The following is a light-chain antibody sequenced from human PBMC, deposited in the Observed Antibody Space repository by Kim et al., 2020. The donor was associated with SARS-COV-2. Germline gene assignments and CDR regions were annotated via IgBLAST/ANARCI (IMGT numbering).Light chain of an antibody. CDR1: QSVLYSSNNKNY. J-gene: IGKJ4*01. CDR3: QQYYSSPLT. Sequence: RATINCKSSQSVLYSSNNKNYLAWYQQTPGQPPKLLIYWASTRESGVTDRFSGSGSGTDFTLTISSLQAEDVAVYYCQQYYSSPLTFGGGTKVEI. CDR2: WAS. V-gene: IGKV4-1*01.